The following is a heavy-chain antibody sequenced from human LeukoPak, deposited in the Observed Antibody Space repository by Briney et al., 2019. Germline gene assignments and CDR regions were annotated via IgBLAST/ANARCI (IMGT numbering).Heavy chain of an antibody. Sequence: PSETLSLTCTVSGGSVSSSSYYWSWIRQPPGKGLEWIGYIYYSGSTYYNPSLKSRVTISVDRSKNQFSLKLSSVTAADTAVYYCARGLRCSSTSCPTGPPFDYWGQGTLVTVPS. D-gene: IGHD2-2*01. CDR3: ARGLRCSSTSCPTGPPFDY. CDR1: GGSVSSSSYY. J-gene: IGHJ4*02. V-gene: IGHV4-61*01. CDR2: IYYSGST.